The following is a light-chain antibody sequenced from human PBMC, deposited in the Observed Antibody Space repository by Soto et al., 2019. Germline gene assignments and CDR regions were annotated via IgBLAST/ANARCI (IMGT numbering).Light chain of an antibody. CDR1: QSVSNNY. CDR3: QQTYSRPWT. CDR2: GAS. V-gene: IGKV3-20*01. Sequence: EVVLTLSPGTLSLSPGERATLSCTASQSVSNNYLAWYQQKPGQAPRLLIYGASNRATGIPDRFSGRGSGTDFTLTISRLEPEDFAIYYCQQTYSRPWTFGPGTKVDIK. J-gene: IGKJ3*01.